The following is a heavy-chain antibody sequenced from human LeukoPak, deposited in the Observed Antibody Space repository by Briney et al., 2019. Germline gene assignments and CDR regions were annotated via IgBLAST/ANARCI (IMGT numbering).Heavy chain of an antibody. CDR1: GFTLSGHW. J-gene: IGHJ4*02. CDR3: ARWDIRGTAHQLDY. D-gene: IGHD1-7*01. Sequence: GGSLRLSCAASGFTLSGHWMTWVRQAPGKGLEWVANINQDGSAKYYVDSVKGRFTISRDNAKNSMYLQMNSLRAEDTAVHYCARWDIRGTAHQLDYWGQGTLVTVSS. CDR2: INQDGSAK. V-gene: IGHV3-7*01.